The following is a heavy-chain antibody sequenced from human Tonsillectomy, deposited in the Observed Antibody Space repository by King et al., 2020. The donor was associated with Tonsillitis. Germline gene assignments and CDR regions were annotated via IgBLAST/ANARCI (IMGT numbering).Heavy chain of an antibody. CDR2: INSDGSST. CDR3: ARESYDYVWGSYRYGFDY. J-gene: IGHJ4*02. V-gene: IGHV3-74*01. Sequence: VQLVESGGGLVQPGGSLRLSCAASGFTFSSYWMHWVRHAPGKGLVWVSRINSDGSSTSYADSVKGRFTISRDNAKNTLYLQMNSLRAEDTAVYYCARESYDYVWGSYRYGFDYWGQGTLVTVSS. CDR1: GFTFSSYW. D-gene: IGHD3-16*02.